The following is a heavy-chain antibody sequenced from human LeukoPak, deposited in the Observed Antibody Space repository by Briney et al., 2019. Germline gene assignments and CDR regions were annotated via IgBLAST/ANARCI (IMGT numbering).Heavy chain of an antibody. CDR2: INPNSGGT. D-gene: IGHD6-19*01. CDR3: ASGPIAVAGENDY. J-gene: IGHJ4*02. CDR1: GYTFTGYY. V-gene: IGHV1-2*02. Sequence: ASVKVSCKASGYTFTGYYMHWVRQAPGQGLEWMGWINPNSGGTNYAQKFQGRVTMTRDTPISTAYMELSRLRSDDTAVYYCASGPIAVAGENDYWGQGTLVTVSS.